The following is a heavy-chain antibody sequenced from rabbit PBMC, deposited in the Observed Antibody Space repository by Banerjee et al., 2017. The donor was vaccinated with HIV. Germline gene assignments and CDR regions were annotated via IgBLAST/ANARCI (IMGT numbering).Heavy chain of an antibody. D-gene: IGHD4-1*01. CDR1: GFSLSSYY. V-gene: IGHV1S40*01. CDR3: ARDLAGVIGWNFNL. J-gene: IGHJ4*01. CDR2: IYVGEGST. Sequence: LEESGGDLVQPGGSLTLFCKVSGFSLSSYYMNWVRQAPGKGLEWIGRIYVGEGSTDYASWAKGRFTISKASWTTVTLQMTSLTAADTATYFCARDLAGVIGWNFNLWGPGTLVTVS.